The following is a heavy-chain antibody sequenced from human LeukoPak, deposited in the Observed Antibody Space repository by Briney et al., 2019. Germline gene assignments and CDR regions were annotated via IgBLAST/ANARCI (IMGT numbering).Heavy chain of an antibody. V-gene: IGHV4-4*07. Sequence: SETLSLTCTVSGGAISSYHWSRIRQPAGKGLEWIGRIYTSGSTNYNPSLKSRVTMSVDTSKNQFSLKLSSVTAADTAVYYCARVGDYALKDWGQGTLVTVSS. D-gene: IGHD3-16*01. J-gene: IGHJ4*02. CDR3: ARVGDYALKD. CDR2: IYTSGST. CDR1: GGAISSYH.